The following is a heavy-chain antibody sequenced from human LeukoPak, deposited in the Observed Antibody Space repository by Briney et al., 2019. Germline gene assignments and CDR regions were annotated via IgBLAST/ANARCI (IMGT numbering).Heavy chain of an antibody. J-gene: IGHJ4*02. V-gene: IGHV4-31*03. Sequence: SETLSLTCTVSGGSISSGGYYWSWIRQHPGKGLEWIGYIYYSGSTYYNPSLKSRVTISVDTSKNQFSLKLSSVTAADTAVYYGQAKRTPRTYALGHFDHWGQGTLVTVSS. CDR1: GGSISSGGYY. CDR3: QAKRTPRTYALGHFDH. CDR2: IYYSGST. D-gene: IGHD2-2*01.